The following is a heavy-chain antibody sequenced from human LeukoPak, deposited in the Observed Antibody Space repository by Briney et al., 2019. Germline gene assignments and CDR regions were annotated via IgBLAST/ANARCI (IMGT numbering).Heavy chain of an antibody. CDR2: ISSSSSYI. CDR1: GFIFSSYS. CDR3: ARIAQGLLCNPSDY. Sequence: GGSLRLSCAASGFIFSSYSMNWVRQAPGKGLEWVSSISSSSSYIYYADSVKGRFTISRDNAKNSLYLQMKSLRAEDTAVYYCARIAQGLLCNPSDYWGQGTLVTVSS. J-gene: IGHJ4*02. V-gene: IGHV3-21*01. D-gene: IGHD2-2*01.